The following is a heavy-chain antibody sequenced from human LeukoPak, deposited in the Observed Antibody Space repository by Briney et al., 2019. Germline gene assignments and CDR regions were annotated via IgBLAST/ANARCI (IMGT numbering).Heavy chain of an antibody. Sequence: PGGSLRLSCAASRFTVSSNYMSWVRQAPGKGLEWVSVIYSGGSAYYADSVKGRFTISRDNSKNTLYLQMNSLKPEDTAVYYCSTDRRASAGFYFDSWGQGTLVTVSS. CDR1: RFTVSSNY. J-gene: IGHJ4*02. V-gene: IGHV3-66*02. D-gene: IGHD6-13*01. CDR2: IYSGGSA. CDR3: STDRRASAGFYFDS.